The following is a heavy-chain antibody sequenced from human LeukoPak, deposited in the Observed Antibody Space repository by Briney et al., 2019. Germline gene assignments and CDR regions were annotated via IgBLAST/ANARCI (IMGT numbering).Heavy chain of an antibody. CDR2: INSNGSST. CDR1: GFTFSNYW. Sequence: QPGGSLTLSCVASGFTFSNYWKHWVRQAPGKGLVWVSRINSNGSSTNYADSVKGRFTISRDNAKNTLYLQMSSLRAEDTAVYYCAKGGATICDNWGQGTLVTVSS. CDR3: AKGGATICDN. J-gene: IGHJ4*02. D-gene: IGHD5-12*01. V-gene: IGHV3-74*01.